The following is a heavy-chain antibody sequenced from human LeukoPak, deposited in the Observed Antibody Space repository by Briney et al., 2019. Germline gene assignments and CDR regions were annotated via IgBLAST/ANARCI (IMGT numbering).Heavy chain of an antibody. CDR3: VYGDYPLTY. CDR2: IYTDANT. J-gene: IGHJ4*02. V-gene: IGHV3-66*01. CDR1: GSPFNNNY. Sequence: GGSLRLSCAASGSPFNNNYWHWVRQAPGKGPEWISLIYTDANTHYADSVKGRFTFFRDNSENTLYLQMNNLRVEDTAIYYCVYGDYPLTYWGQGTLVSVSS. D-gene: IGHD4-17*01.